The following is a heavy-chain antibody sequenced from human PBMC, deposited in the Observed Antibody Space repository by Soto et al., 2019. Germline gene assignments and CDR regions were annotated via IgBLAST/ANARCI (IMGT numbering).Heavy chain of an antibody. D-gene: IGHD5-12*01. CDR3: ATGGWLRHNDY. CDR2: ISGSGTST. CDR1: RLTFSSHG. Sequence: GGSLRLSCVASRLTFSSHGMSWVRQAPGKGLEWVSNISGSGTSTYYADSVRGRFTISRDNSKNTLYLEMNSLRAEDTAVYYCATGGWLRHNDYRGQGTLVTVSS. V-gene: IGHV3-23*01. J-gene: IGHJ4*02.